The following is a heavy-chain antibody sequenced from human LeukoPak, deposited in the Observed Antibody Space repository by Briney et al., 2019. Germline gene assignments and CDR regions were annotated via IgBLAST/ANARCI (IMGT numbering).Heavy chain of an antibody. D-gene: IGHD5-24*01. V-gene: IGHV3-74*01. CDR1: GFSFSSNW. CDR2: INTDGSST. J-gene: IGHJ4*02. CDR3: ARVSHAPYGYPDY. Sequence: GGSLRLSCAASGFSFSSNWMHWVRQGPGKGPVWVSHINTDGSSTNYADSVKGRFTISRDNAKNTLYLQMNSLRAEDTAVYYCARVSHAPYGYPDYWGQGTLVTVSS.